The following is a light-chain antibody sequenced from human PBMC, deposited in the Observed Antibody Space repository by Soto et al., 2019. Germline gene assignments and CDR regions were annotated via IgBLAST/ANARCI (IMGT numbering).Light chain of an antibody. CDR3: QQYGSSGT. J-gene: IGKJ1*01. CDR1: QSVGSNY. Sequence: EIVLTQSPGTLSFSPVERSTLSCRASQSVGSNYLAWYQQKPGQAPRILIFGASGRATGIPDRFSGSGSGTDFTLTISRLEPEDFAVYYCQQYGSSGTFGQGTKVDIK. CDR2: GAS. V-gene: IGKV3-20*01.